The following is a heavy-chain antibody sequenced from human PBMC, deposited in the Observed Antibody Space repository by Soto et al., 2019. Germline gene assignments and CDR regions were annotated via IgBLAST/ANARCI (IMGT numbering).Heavy chain of an antibody. Sequence: EVQLVESGGGLVQPGRSLRLSCVASGFIADDYAMHWVRQAPGKGREWVSGISSNSATINYADSVKGRFTISIDNAKNSLLLQMNVQRPEDTAFYYCGKDMKWGGMTTLHYFDSWGQGTLVSVSA. J-gene: IGHJ4*02. V-gene: IGHV3-9*02. CDR1: GFIADDYA. CDR2: ISSNSATI. D-gene: IGHD4-17*01. CDR3: GKDMKWGGMTTLHYFDS.